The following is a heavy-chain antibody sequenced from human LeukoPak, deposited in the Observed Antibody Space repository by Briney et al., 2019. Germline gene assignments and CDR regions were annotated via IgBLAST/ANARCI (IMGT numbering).Heavy chain of an antibody. V-gene: IGHV1-18*01. Sequence: GASVKVSCEASGYTFTSYGISWVRQAPGQGLEWMGWISAYNGNTNYAQKLQGRVTMTTDTSTSTAYMELSRLRSDDTAVYYCARDWRAERYNWNYRTPDYYYMDVWGKGTTVTVSS. D-gene: IGHD1-7*01. CDR3: ARDWRAERYNWNYRTPDYYYMDV. J-gene: IGHJ6*03. CDR1: GYTFTSYG. CDR2: ISAYNGNT.